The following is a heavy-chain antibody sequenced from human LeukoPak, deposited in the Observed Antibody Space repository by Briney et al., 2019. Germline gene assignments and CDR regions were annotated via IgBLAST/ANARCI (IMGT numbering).Heavy chain of an antibody. CDR3: ARHGDTAGAVTPFDY. D-gene: IGHD6-13*01. J-gene: IGHJ4*02. CDR2: IYYSGST. V-gene: IGHV4-4*02. CDR1: GGSISSSNW. Sequence: PSETLSLTCAVSGGSISSSNWWSWVRQPPGKGLEWIGYIYYSGSTNYNPSLKSRVTISVETSKNQFSLKLSSVTAADTAVYYCARHGDTAGAVTPFDYWGQGTLVTVSS.